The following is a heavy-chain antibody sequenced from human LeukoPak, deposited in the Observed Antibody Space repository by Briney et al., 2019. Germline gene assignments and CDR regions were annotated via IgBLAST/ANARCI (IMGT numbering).Heavy chain of an antibody. D-gene: IGHD3-22*01. J-gene: IGHJ4*02. V-gene: IGHV3-21*01. CDR2: ISSSSSYI. Sequence: GGSLRLSCAASGFTFSSYAMSWVRQAPGKGLEWVSSISSSSSYIYYADSVKGRFTISRDNAKNSLYLQMNSLRAEDTAVYYCARDPTEYYDSSGYIDYWGQGTLVTVSS. CDR1: GFTFSSYA. CDR3: ARDPTEYYDSSGYIDY.